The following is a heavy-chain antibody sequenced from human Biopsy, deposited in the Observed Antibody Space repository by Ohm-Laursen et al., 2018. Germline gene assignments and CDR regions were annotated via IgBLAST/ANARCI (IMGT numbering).Heavy chain of an antibody. CDR2: ISPSGATT. CDR1: GNTFATYH. D-gene: IGHD5-24*01. CDR3: ARAGVGSDGTDSYYYGMDV. V-gene: IGHV1-46*01. Sequence: ASVKVSCNASGNTFATYHIHWVRQAPGQGLEWMGVISPSGATTSFSQKFQRRITMTRDTSTGTVYMDLNSLGSEDTAVYYCARAGVGSDGTDSYYYGMDVWGPGTTVTVSS. J-gene: IGHJ6*02.